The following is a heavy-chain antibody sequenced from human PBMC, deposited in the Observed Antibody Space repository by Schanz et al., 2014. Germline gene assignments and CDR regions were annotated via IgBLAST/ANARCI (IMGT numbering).Heavy chain of an antibody. CDR2: ISASGGST. CDR1: GFTFSSYA. V-gene: IGHV3-23*01. D-gene: IGHD2-15*01. Sequence: EGQLLESGGGLIQPGGSLRLSCAASGFTFSSYAMSWVRQAPGKGLEWVSTISASGGSTYYADSVKGRFTISRDNSKSILYLQMNSLRAEYTAVYYCAKARRKSNYSGGGCFHYSYNCMDVWGQGTTVTVSS. CDR3: AKARRKSNYSGGGCFHYSYNCMDV. J-gene: IGHJ6*02.